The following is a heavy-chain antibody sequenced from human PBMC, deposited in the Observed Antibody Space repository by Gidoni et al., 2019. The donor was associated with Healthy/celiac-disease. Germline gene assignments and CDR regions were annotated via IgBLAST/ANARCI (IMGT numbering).Heavy chain of an antibody. CDR3: TRTSYCGGDCYSHYYGMDV. Sequence: EVQLVESGGGLVQPGGSLKLSCAASGFTFSGSAMTWVRQASGKGLEWVGRIRSKANSYATAYAASVKGRFTISRDDSKNTAYLQMNSLKTEDTAVYYCTRTSYCGGDCYSHYYGMDVWGQGTTVTVSS. D-gene: IGHD2-21*02. J-gene: IGHJ6*02. CDR1: GFTFSGSA. CDR2: IRSKANSYAT. V-gene: IGHV3-73*02.